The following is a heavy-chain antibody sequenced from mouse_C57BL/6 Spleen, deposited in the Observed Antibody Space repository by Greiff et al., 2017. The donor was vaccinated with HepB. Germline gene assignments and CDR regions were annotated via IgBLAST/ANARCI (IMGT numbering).Heavy chain of an antibody. Sequence: EVHLVESGGGLVQSGRSLRLSCATSGFTFSDFYMEWVRQAPGKGLEWIAASRNKANDYTTEYSASVKGRFIVSRDTSQSILYLQMNALRAEDTASYYCARDAGYSNYGYAMDYWGQGTSVTVSS. V-gene: IGHV7-1*01. J-gene: IGHJ4*01. D-gene: IGHD2-5*01. CDR2: SRNKANDYTT. CDR3: ARDAGYSNYGYAMDY. CDR1: GFTFSDFY.